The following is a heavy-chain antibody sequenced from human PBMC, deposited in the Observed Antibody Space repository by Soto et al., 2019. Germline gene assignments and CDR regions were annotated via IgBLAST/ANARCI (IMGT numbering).Heavy chain of an antibody. D-gene: IGHD6-19*01. CDR2: IYYSGST. V-gene: IGHV4-39*01. J-gene: IGHJ4*02. CDR1: GGSISSSSYY. CDR3: ARPTYSSGWYVDY. Sequence: SETLSLTCTVSGGSISSSSYYWGWIRQPPGKGLEWIGSIYYSGSTYYNPSLKSRVTISVDTSKNQFSLKLSSVTAADTAVYYCARPTYSSGWYVDYWGQGTLVTVSS.